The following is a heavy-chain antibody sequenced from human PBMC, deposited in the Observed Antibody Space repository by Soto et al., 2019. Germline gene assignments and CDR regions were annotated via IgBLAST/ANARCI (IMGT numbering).Heavy chain of an antibody. CDR1: GFTFSSYA. D-gene: IGHD6-13*01. CDR2: ISYDGSNK. J-gene: IGHJ6*02. Sequence: GGSLRLSCAASGFTFSSYAMHWVRQAPGKGLEWVAVISYDGSNKYYADSVKGRFTISRDNSKNTLYLQMNSLRAEDTAVYYCARDSRESYSSSWYKWSRGWRNYYYYGMDVWGQGSTVTVSS. V-gene: IGHV3-30-3*01. CDR3: ARDSRESYSSSWYKWSRGWRNYYYYGMDV.